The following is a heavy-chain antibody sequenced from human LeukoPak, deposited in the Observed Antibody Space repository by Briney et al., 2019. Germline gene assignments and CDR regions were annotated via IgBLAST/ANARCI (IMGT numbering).Heavy chain of an antibody. CDR1: GFISSSYA. CDR2: IRSSGGST. D-gene: IGHD1-7*01. Sequence: GGSMRPSCAAAGFISSSYAMSWVRQAAEKGLEWVSAIRSSGGSTYYADSVKGWFTISRDNSKNTLYLQMNSLRAEDTAVYYCATPSTNWYYEQFDYWGQGTLVTVSS. J-gene: IGHJ4*02. CDR3: ATPSTNWYYEQFDY. V-gene: IGHV3-23*01.